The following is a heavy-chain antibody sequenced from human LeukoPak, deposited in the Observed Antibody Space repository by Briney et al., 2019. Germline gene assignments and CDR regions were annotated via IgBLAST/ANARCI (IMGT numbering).Heavy chain of an antibody. D-gene: IGHD3-22*01. J-gene: IGHJ4*02. Sequence: PGRSLRLSCAASGFTFDDYAMPWVRQAPGKGLEWVSGISWSSGSIGYADSVKGRFTISRDNAKNSLYLQMNSLRAEDTALYYCAKDIAYYYDSSGYLGTFDYWGQGTLVTVSS. V-gene: IGHV3-9*01. CDR3: AKDIAYYYDSSGYLGTFDY. CDR1: GFTFDDYA. CDR2: ISWSSGSI.